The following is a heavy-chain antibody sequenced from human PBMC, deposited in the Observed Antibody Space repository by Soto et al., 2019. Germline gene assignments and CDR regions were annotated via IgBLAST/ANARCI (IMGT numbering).Heavy chain of an antibody. CDR3: ARSVVVPADMDPKDNWLDP. Sequence: GASVKVSCKASGYAFTSYAMHWVRQAPGQRLEWMGWINAGNGNTKYSQKFQGRVTITRDTSASTAYMELSSLRSEDTAVYYCARSVVVPADMDPKDNWLDPWGQGTLVTVST. V-gene: IGHV1-3*01. CDR1: GYAFTSYA. D-gene: IGHD2-2*01. CDR2: INAGNGNT. J-gene: IGHJ5*02.